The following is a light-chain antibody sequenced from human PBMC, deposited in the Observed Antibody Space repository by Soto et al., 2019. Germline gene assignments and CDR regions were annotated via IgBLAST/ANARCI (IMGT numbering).Light chain of an antibody. Sequence: IHMTLSPSTLSASVGYRVTSTCRSSQSISSWLAWYQQKPGKAPKLLIYDASSLESGVPSRFSGSGSGTEFTLTISSLAPDDFATYYCKQYNSYWTFGHGTKVDIK. CDR1: QSISSW. CDR2: DAS. CDR3: KQYNSYWT. V-gene: IGKV1-5*01. J-gene: IGKJ1*01.